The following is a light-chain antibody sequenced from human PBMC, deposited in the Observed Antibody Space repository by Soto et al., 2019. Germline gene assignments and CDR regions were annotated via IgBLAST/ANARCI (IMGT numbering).Light chain of an antibody. J-gene: IGKJ5*01. CDR2: DAS. V-gene: IGKV3-11*01. CDR3: QQRSKAIT. CDR1: QSVSSY. Sequence: EIVLTQSPATLSLSPGERATLSCRASQSVSSYLAWYQQKPGQAPRLLIYDASNRATGIPARFSGSGSGTDSTLTISSLEPEDFAVYYCQQRSKAITFGQGTRLEIK.